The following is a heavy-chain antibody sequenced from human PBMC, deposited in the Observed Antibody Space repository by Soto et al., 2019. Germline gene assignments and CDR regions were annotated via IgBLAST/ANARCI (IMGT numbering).Heavy chain of an antibody. CDR1: GDSVSSNSAA. CDR2: TYYRSKWYN. V-gene: IGHV6-1*01. D-gene: IGHD6-6*01. CDR3: ARAKEYTRSSGMDV. J-gene: IGHJ6*02. Sequence: PSQTLSLTCAISGDSVSSNSAAWNWIRQSPSRGLEWLGRTYYRSKWYNDYAVSVKSRITINPDTSKSQFSLQLNSVTPEDTALYYCARAKEYTRSSGMDVWGQGTTVTVSS.